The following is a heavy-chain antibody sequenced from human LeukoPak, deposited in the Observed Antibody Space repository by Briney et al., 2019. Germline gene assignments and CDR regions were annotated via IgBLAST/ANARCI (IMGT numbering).Heavy chain of an antibody. CDR1: GGSFSGYY. CDR3: ARRTTVRGVIRYYYMDV. Sequence: SETLSLTCAVYGGSFSGYYWSWIRQPPGKGLEWIGYIYYSGSTNYNPSLKSRVTISVDTSKNQFSLKLSSVTAADTAVYYCARRTTVRGVIRYYYMDVWGKGTTVTISS. V-gene: IGHV4-59*12. CDR2: IYYSGST. J-gene: IGHJ6*03. D-gene: IGHD3-10*01.